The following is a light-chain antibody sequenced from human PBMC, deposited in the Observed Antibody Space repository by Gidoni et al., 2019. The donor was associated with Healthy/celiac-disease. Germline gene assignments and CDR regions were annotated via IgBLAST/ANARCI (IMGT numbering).Light chain of an antibody. CDR1: QSISSY. CDR3: QQSYSTPLT. J-gene: IGKJ4*01. CDR2: DAS. V-gene: IGKV1-39*01. Sequence: DIQMTKSPSSLYASVGDRVTITCRASQSISSYLNWYQQKPGKAPKLLIYDASSLQSGVPSRFSGSGSGTDFTLTISSLSPEDFATYYCQQSYSTPLTFGGXTKVEIK.